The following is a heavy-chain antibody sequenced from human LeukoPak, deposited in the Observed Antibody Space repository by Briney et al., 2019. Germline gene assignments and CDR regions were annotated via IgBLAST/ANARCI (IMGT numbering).Heavy chain of an antibody. D-gene: IGHD3-22*01. CDR1: GFAVSSSA. V-gene: IGHV3-23*01. CDR3: VRASPYYDASGTPGELGAFDI. Sequence: LTGGSLRLSCAPSGFAVSSSAMGWVRQAPGKGLEWVSAINRSGGTTYYSDSVRGRFTISRDNSKNTLNLQMNSLRAEDTAVYYCVRASPYYDASGTPGELGAFDIWGQGTMVTVSS. CDR2: INRSGGTT. J-gene: IGHJ3*02.